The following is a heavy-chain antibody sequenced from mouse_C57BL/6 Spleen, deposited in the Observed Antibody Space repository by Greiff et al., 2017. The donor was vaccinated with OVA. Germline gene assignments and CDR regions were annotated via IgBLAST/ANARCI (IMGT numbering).Heavy chain of an antibody. J-gene: IGHJ3*01. Sequence: QVQLQQPGAELVRPGSSVKLSCKASGYTFTSYWMHWVKQRPIQGLEWIGNIDPSDSDTHYNQKFKDKATLTVDKSSSTAYMQLSSLTSEDSAVYYCARAYYYGSSVALAYWGQGTLVTVSA. CDR3: ARAYYYGSSVALAY. CDR2: IDPSDSDT. V-gene: IGHV1-52*01. CDR1: GYTFTSYW. D-gene: IGHD1-1*01.